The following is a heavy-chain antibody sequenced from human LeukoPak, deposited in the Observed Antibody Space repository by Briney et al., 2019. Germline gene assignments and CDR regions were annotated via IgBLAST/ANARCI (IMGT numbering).Heavy chain of an antibody. V-gene: IGHV3-23*01. CDR1: GFTFSSYA. Sequence: GGSLRLSRAASGFTFSSYAMSWVRQAPGKGLEWVSAISGSGGSTYYADSVKGRFTISRDNSKNTLYLQMNSLRAEDTAVYYCAKDLRTGTAYYYYGMDVWGKGTTVTVSS. CDR3: AKDLRTGTAYYYYGMDV. J-gene: IGHJ6*04. D-gene: IGHD1-1*01. CDR2: ISGSGGST.